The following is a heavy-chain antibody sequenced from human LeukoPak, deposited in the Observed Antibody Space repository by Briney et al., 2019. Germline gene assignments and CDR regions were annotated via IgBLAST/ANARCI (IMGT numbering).Heavy chain of an antibody. CDR1: GFTFSDYW. CDR2: IKQDGSEN. D-gene: IGHD1-26*01. Sequence: GGSLRLSCAASGFTFSDYWMSWVRQAPGKRLEWVANIKQDGSENYYVDSVAGRFTNSRDNAKNSLYLQMNSLRADDTAVYYCARDKLEGPTKLDFWGRGTLVTVSS. V-gene: IGHV3-7*01. J-gene: IGHJ4*02. CDR3: ARDKLEGPTKLDF.